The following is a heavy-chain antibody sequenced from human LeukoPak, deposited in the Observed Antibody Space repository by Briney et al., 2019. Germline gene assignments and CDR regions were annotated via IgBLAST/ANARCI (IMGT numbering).Heavy chain of an antibody. J-gene: IGHJ4*02. CDR3: AKDYPISYYYDSSGSPGY. D-gene: IGHD3-22*01. CDR1: GFTVSSNY. Sequence: GGSLRLPCAASGFTVSSNYMSWVRQAPGKGLEWVSVIYSGGSTYYADSVKGRFTISRDNSKNTLYLQMNSLRAEDTAVYYCAKDYPISYYYDSSGSPGYWGQGTLVTVSS. V-gene: IGHV3-53*05. CDR2: IYSGGST.